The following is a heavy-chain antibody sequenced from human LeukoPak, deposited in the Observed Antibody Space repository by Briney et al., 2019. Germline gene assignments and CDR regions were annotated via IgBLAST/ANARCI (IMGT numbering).Heavy chain of an antibody. CDR1: GYSFSIYW. CDR3: ARRDSSGYSFDS. V-gene: IGHV5-51*01. J-gene: IGHJ5*01. Sequence: GESLKISCKGSGYSFSIYWIAWVRQMPGKGLEWMGNIYPGDSDIRYSPSFQGQVTFSADKSISTAYLRWSSLKASDTAMYYCARRDSSGYSFDSWGQGTLVTVSS. CDR2: IYPGDSDI. D-gene: IGHD3-22*01.